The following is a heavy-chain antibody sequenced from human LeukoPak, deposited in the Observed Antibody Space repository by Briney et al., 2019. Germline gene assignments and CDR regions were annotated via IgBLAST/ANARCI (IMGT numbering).Heavy chain of an antibody. J-gene: IGHJ4*02. Sequence: GGSLRLSCAVSGFTFTNYWMSWVRPAPGKGLEWVASIEKGGSEKNYVDSVKGRFTISRDNAKNSLYLQMNSLRAEDTAVYYCARDPKQLWSFDYWGQGTLVTVSS. V-gene: IGHV3-7*01. CDR3: ARDPKQLWSFDY. D-gene: IGHD5-18*01. CDR1: GFTFTNYW. CDR2: IEKGGSEK.